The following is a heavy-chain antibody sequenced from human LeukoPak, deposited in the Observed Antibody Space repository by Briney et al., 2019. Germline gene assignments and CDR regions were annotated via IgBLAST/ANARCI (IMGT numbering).Heavy chain of an antibody. CDR2: ISSSSSDI. D-gene: IGHD3-3*01. Sequence: GGSLRLSCAASGLTFSSYSMNWVRQAPGKGLEWVSYISSSSSDIYYADSVKGRFTISRDNAKNSLYLQMNSLRAEDTAVYYCAREGSEWQSQDYWGQGTLVTVSS. V-gene: IGHV3-48*01. J-gene: IGHJ4*02. CDR1: GLTFSSYS. CDR3: AREGSEWQSQDY.